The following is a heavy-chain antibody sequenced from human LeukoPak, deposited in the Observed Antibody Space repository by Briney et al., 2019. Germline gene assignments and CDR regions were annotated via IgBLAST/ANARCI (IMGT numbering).Heavy chain of an antibody. CDR3: TTGGGRWLQPETSY. D-gene: IGHD5-24*01. CDR2: IKSKTDGGTT. V-gene: IGHV3-15*01. Sequence: PGGSPRLSCAASGFTFSNAWMSWVRQAPGKGLEWVGRIKSKTDGGTTDYAAPVKGRFTISRDDSKNTLYLQMNSLKTEDTAVYYCTTGGGRWLQPETSYWGQGTLVTVSS. J-gene: IGHJ4*02. CDR1: GFTFSNAW.